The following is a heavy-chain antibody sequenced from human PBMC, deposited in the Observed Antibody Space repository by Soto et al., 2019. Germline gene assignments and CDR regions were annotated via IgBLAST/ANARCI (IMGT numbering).Heavy chain of an antibody. Sequence: GESLKISCKGSGYSFTSYWIAWVRQMPGKGLEWMGIISPGDSDTRYSPSFQGHVTISADKSISTAYLQWSSLKASDTAMYYCARPNAYSSSWYNYYGMDVWGQGTTVTVSS. V-gene: IGHV5-51*01. J-gene: IGHJ6*02. CDR1: GYSFTSYW. D-gene: IGHD6-13*01. CDR3: ARPNAYSSSWYNYYGMDV. CDR2: ISPGDSDT.